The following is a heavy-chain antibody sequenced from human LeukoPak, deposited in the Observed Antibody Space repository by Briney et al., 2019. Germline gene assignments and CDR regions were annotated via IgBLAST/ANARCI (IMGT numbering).Heavy chain of an antibody. J-gene: IGHJ4*02. V-gene: IGHV3-53*01. Sequence: PGGSLRLSCAASGFTVSSNYMSWVRQAPGKGLEWVSVIYSGGSTYYAASVKGRFTISRDNSKNTLYLQMNSLRAEDTAVYYCARDRRRQQLAYWGQGTLVTVSS. CDR2: IYSGGST. CDR1: GFTVSSNY. CDR3: ARDRRRQQLAY. D-gene: IGHD6-13*01.